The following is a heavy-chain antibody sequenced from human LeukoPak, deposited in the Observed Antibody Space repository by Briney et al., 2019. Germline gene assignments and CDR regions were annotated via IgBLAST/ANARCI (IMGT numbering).Heavy chain of an antibody. V-gene: IGHV3-66*02. D-gene: IGHD3-9*01. CDR2: IYSGGST. CDR1: GFTVSSNY. Sequence: GGPLRLSCAASGFTVSSNYMSWVRQAPGKGLEWVSVIYSGGSTYYADSVKGRFTISRDNSKNTLYLQMNSLRAEDTAVCYCARDRLTGYYPSWYMDVWGKGTTVTVS. J-gene: IGHJ6*03. CDR3: ARDRLTGYYPSWYMDV.